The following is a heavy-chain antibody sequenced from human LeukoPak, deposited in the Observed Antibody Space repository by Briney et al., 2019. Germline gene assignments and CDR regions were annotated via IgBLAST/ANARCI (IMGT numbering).Heavy chain of an antibody. Sequence: GGSLRLSCAASGFTFSSNWMSWVRQAPGKGLEWVSGISGSGGFTYYADSVKGRFTISRDNSKNTLYLQMNSLRAEDTAEYYCAKTSTTVTTNFDYWGQGTLVTVSS. D-gene: IGHD4-17*01. J-gene: IGHJ4*02. V-gene: IGHV3-23*01. CDR2: ISGSGGFT. CDR3: AKTSTTVTTNFDY. CDR1: GFTFSSNW.